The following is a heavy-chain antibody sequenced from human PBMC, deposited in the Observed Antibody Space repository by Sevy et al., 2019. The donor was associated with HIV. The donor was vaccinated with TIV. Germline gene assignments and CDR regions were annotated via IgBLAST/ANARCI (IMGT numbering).Heavy chain of an antibody. CDR1: GGSFSGYY. CDR3: ARHCTSTSCSHAFDI. CDR2: INHSGST. V-gene: IGHV4-34*01. D-gene: IGHD2-2*01. Sequence: SETLSLTCAVYGGSFSGYYWSWIHQPPGKALEWIGEINHSGSTNYNPSLKSRVTISVDTSKNQFSLKLSSVTAADTAVYYCARHCTSTSCSHAFDIWGQGTMVTVSS. J-gene: IGHJ3*02.